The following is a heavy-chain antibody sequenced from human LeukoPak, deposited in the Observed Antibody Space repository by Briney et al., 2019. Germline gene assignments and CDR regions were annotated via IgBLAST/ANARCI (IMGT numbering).Heavy chain of an antibody. D-gene: IGHD4-23*01. CDR1: GFTFSSYA. J-gene: IGHJ4*02. Sequence: PGGSLRLSCAASGFTFSSYAMHWVRQAPGKGLEWVAVISYDGSNKYYADSVKGRFTISRDNSKNTLYLQMNSLRAEDTAVYYCARDPKLTYHFDYWGQGTLVTVSS. CDR2: ISYDGSNK. V-gene: IGHV3-30*04. CDR3: ARDPKLTYHFDY.